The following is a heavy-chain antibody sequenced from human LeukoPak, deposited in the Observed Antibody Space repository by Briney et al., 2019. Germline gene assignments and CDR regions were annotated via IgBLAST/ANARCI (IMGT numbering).Heavy chain of an antibody. CDR2: ISAYNGNT. CDR3: VMASGWDRECDY. V-gene: IGHV1-18*01. J-gene: IGHJ4*02. D-gene: IGHD6-19*01. CDR1: GYTFTSYG. Sequence: ASVKVSCKACGYTFTSYGISWVRQAPGQGLEWMGWISAYNGNTNYAQKLQGRVTMTTDTSTSTAYMELSSLRSEDTAVYYCVMASGWDRECDYWGQGTLVTVSS.